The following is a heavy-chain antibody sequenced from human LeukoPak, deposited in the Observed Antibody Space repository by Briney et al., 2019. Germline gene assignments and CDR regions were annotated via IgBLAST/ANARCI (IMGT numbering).Heavy chain of an antibody. D-gene: IGHD2-8*01. V-gene: IGHV4-34*01. J-gene: IGHJ4*02. CDR2: INTSGST. CDR3: ARGGVGDRLAY. Sequence: PSGTLSLTCAVYGGSYSGDYWTWIRAPPGKGLEWIGEINTSGSTTYNPSLMSRATMSLDTSKNQFSLKLTSVTAADTAVYYCARGGVGDRLAYWGQGTLVTVSS. CDR1: GGSYSGDY.